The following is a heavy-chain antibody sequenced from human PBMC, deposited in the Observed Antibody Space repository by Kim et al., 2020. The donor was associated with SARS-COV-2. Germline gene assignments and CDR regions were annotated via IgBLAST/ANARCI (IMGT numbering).Heavy chain of an antibody. CDR3: ASLAGWEGTWSY. V-gene: IGHV4-39*01. Sequence: YHHPPLKSRVTISVDTSKNQFSLKLSSVTAADTAVYYCASLAGWEGTWSYWGQGTLVTVSS. J-gene: IGHJ4*02. D-gene: IGHD1-26*01.